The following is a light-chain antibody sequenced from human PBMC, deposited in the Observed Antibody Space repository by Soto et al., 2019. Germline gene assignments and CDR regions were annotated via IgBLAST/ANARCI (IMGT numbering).Light chain of an antibody. Sequence: DIPMPQSPSSLSASVGDRVSITCRPSQSIDTYLNWYQQKPGKAPKLLIHAISTLESGVPSRFSGSGAGTDFTLTSDSLQPDEVATYYCQQTYSTPYTFGQGTKLEIK. V-gene: IGKV1-39*01. J-gene: IGKJ2*01. CDR1: QSIDTY. CDR2: AIS. CDR3: QQTYSTPYT.